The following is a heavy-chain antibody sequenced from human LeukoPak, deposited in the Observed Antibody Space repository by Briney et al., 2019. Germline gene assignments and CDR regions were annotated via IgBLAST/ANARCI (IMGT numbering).Heavy chain of an antibody. CDR3: ARGSHDFWSGYYTDTPGNTDY. Sequence: GGSLRLSCAASGFTFSSYWMHWVRQAPGKGLVWVSRINSDGSSTSYADSVKGRFTISRDNAKNTLYLQMNSLRAEDTAVYYCARGSHDFWSGYYTDTPGNTDYWGQGTLVTVSS. D-gene: IGHD3-3*01. J-gene: IGHJ4*02. V-gene: IGHV3-74*01. CDR1: GFTFSSYW. CDR2: INSDGSST.